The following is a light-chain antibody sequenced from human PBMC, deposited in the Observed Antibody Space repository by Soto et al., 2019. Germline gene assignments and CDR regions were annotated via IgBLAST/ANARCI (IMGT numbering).Light chain of an antibody. CDR1: QSFSTW. V-gene: IGKV1-5*03. Sequence: DIQMTQSPSTLSASVGHRVTITCRASQSFSTWLAWYQQKPGKAPNLLIYKTSILESGVTSRFSGSGSGTVFTLTLSSLQADDFATYSCQQYNSNPLTCRGGTKVEIK. CDR2: KTS. CDR3: QQYNSNPLT. J-gene: IGKJ4*01.